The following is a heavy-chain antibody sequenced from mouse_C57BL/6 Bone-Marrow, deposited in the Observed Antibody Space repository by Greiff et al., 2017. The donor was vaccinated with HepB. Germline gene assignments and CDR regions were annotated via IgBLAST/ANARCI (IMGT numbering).Heavy chain of an antibody. CDR2: ISSGGSYT. CDR1: GFTFSSYG. J-gene: IGHJ4*01. CDR3: ARPGYGLDAMDY. D-gene: IGHD2-2*01. V-gene: IGHV5-6*01. Sequence: VQLKESGGDLVKPGGSLKLSCAASGFTFSSYGMSWVRQTPDKRLEWVATISSGGSYTYYPDSVKGRFTISRDNAKNTLYLQMSSLKSEDTAMYYCARPGYGLDAMDYWGQGTSVTVSS.